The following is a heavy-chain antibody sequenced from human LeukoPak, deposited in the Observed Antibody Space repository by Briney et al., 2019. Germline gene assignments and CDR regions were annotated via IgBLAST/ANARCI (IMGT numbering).Heavy chain of an antibody. CDR3: ARSRRAADFDY. D-gene: IGHD2-15*01. V-gene: IGHV4-59*01. CDR1: GGSISSYY. CDR2: IYYSGST. Sequence: SETLSLTCTVSGGSISSYYWSWIRQPPGKGLEWIGYIYYSGSTNYNPSLKSRVTISADTSKNQFSLKLSSVTAADTAVYYCARSRRAADFDYWGQGTLVTVSS. J-gene: IGHJ4*02.